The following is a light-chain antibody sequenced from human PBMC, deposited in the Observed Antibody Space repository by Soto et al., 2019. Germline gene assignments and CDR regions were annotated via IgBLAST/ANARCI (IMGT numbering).Light chain of an antibody. Sequence: QSALTQPPSASGSPGQSVTISCSGTSTDVGGYNFVSWYQQHPGKAPKLMIYEVSERPSGVPDRFSGSKSGNTAPLTVSGLQTEDEADYYCSSYAGSNNFVVFGGGTKVTVL. V-gene: IGLV2-8*01. CDR1: STDVGGYNF. J-gene: IGLJ2*01. CDR3: SSYAGSNNFVV. CDR2: EVS.